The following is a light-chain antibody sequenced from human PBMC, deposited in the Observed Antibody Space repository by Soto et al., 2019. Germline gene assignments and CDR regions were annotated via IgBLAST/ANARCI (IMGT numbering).Light chain of an antibody. Sequence: QAVVTQPPSASGTPGQRVTISCSGSSSNIGSNTVTWYQQLPGTAPKLLIYSTSQRSSGVPGRFSGSKSGASASLSISGLQSEDEADYYCAAWDDRLDVYVFGTGTKVTVL. V-gene: IGLV1-44*01. J-gene: IGLJ1*01. CDR3: AAWDDRLDVYV. CDR2: STS. CDR1: SSNIGSNT.